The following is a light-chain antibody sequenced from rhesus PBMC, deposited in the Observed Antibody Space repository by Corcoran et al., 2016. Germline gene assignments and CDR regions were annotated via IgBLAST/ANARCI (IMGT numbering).Light chain of an antibody. CDR1: QGISSY. CDR2: SAN. J-gene: IGKJ2*01. Sequence: DIQMSQSPSSLSASVGDRVTITCRASQGISSYLNWYQQKPGKAPKLRIYSANSLASGVPSMFSGSGSWTDYTLTISSLQPEDFATYYCQQGYSTPYSFGQGTKVEIK. CDR3: QQGYSTPYS. V-gene: IGKV1-32*03.